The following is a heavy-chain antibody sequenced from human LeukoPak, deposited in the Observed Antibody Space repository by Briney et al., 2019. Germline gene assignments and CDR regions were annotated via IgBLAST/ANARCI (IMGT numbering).Heavy chain of an antibody. CDR2: SGGGGNT. J-gene: IGHJ2*01. Sequence: PGGTLRLSCAASGFMFGSYGMTWVRQAPGKGLEWVSASGGGGNTYYADSVKGRFTISRDNSKNTLYLQMNSLRAEDTAVYYCANSPGYWSFDVWGRGTLVTVSS. CDR1: GFMFGSYG. V-gene: IGHV3-23*01. CDR3: ANSPGYWSFDV.